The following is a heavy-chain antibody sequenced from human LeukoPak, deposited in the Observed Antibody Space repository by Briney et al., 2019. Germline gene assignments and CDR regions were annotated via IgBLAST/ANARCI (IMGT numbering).Heavy chain of an antibody. Sequence: SETLSLTCTVSGGSISSYYWSWIRRPPGKGLEWIGYIYYSGSTNYNPSLKSRVTISVDTSKNQFSLKLSSVTAADTAVYYCASWIKYSSGWYTPDYWGQGTLVTVSS. V-gene: IGHV4-59*01. CDR3: ASWIKYSSGWYTPDY. D-gene: IGHD6-19*01. CDR1: GGSISSYY. CDR2: IYYSGST. J-gene: IGHJ4*02.